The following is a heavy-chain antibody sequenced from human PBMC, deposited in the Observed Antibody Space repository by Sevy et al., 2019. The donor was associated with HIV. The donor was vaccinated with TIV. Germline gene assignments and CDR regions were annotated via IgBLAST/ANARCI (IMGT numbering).Heavy chain of an antibody. CDR3: AKDVSAYYYDSSGLNWFDP. Sequence: GGSLRLSCAASGFTFDDYAMHWVRQAPGKGLEWVSGISWNSASIGYADPVKGRFTISRDNAKNSLYLQMNSLRAEDTAFYYCAKDVSAYYYDSSGLNWFDPWGQGALVTVSS. V-gene: IGHV3-9*01. J-gene: IGHJ5*02. CDR1: GFTFDDYA. D-gene: IGHD3-22*01. CDR2: ISWNSASI.